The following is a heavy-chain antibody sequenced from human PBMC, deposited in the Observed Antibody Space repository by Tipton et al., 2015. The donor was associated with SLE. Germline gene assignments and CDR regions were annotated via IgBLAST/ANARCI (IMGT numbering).Heavy chain of an antibody. CDR3: ARSVVPAAIYYYGMDV. D-gene: IGHD2-2*01. CDR1: GYTFTSYG. Sequence: QSGPEVKKPGASVKVSCKASGYTFTSYGISWVRQAPGQGLEWMGWISAYNGNTNYAQKLQGRVTMTTDTSTSTAYMELRSLRSDDTAVYCCARSVVPAAIYYYGMDVWGQGTTVTVSS. J-gene: IGHJ6*02. V-gene: IGHV1-18*01. CDR2: ISAYNGNT.